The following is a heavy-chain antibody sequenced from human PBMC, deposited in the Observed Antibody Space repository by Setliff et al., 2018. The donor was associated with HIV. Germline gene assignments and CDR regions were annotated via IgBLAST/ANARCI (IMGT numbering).Heavy chain of an antibody. V-gene: IGHV4-34*01. CDR3: ARGDYYDSTGYEGLDS. Sequence: SETLSLTCAVYSGSFSGYRWTWIRQPPGKGLEWIGEINHRGSTTYNPSLRSRVTISVDTSENQFSLKLNSVTAADTAVYYCARGDYYDSTGYEGLDSWGRGTLVTVPQ. D-gene: IGHD3-22*01. CDR2: INHRGST. CDR1: SGSFSGYR. J-gene: IGHJ4*02.